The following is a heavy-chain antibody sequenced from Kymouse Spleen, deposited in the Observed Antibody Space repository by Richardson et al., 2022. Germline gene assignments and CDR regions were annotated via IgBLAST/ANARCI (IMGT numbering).Heavy chain of an antibody. V-gene: IGHV4-34*01. CDR1: GGSFSGYY. Sequence: QVQLQQWGAGLLKPSETLSLTCAVYGGSFSGYYWSWIRQPPGKGLEWIGEINHSGSTNYNPSLKSRVTISVDTSKNQFSLKLSSVTAADTAVYYCARGEGIVGWFDPWGQGTLVTVSS. CDR3: ARGEGIVGWFDP. D-gene: IGHD1-26*01. J-gene: IGHJ5*02. CDR2: INHSGST.